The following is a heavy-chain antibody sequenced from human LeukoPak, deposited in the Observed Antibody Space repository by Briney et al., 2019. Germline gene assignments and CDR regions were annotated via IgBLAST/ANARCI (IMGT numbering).Heavy chain of an antibody. Sequence: GGSLRLSCAASGFTFSSYSMNWVRQAPGKGLEWVSYISSSSSTIYYADSVKGRFTISRDNAKNSLYLQMNSLRAEDTAVYYCARVIAADRFDSWGQGTLVTVSS. CDR1: GFTFSSYS. V-gene: IGHV3-48*01. D-gene: IGHD6-13*01. CDR2: ISSSSSTI. J-gene: IGHJ5*01. CDR3: ARVIAADRFDS.